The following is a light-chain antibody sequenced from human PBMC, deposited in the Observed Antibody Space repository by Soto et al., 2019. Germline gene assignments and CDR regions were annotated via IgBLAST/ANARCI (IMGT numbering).Light chain of an antibody. V-gene: IGKV3-20*01. Sequence: EIVLTQSPGTLSLSPEERATLSCRTSQTVSSSYLAWYQQKPGQAPRLLIYGASSRATGIPDRFSGSGSGTDFTLTITRLEPEDFAVYYCQQYSDSWTFGQGTKVEIK. CDR1: QTVSSSY. J-gene: IGKJ1*01. CDR2: GAS. CDR3: QQYSDSWT.